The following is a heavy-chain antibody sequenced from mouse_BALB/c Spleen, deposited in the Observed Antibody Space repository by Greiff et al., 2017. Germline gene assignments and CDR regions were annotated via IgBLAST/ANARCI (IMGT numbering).Heavy chain of an antibody. CDR3: ARRAPRYGNYEEFAY. V-gene: IGHV1-7*01. D-gene: IGHD2-10*02. J-gene: IGHJ3*01. Sequence: QVQLQQSGAELAKPGASVKMSCKASGYTFTSYWMHWVKQRPGQGLEWIGYINPSTGYTEYNQKFKDKATLTADKSSSTAYMQLSSLTSEDSAVYYCARRAPRYGNYEEFAYWGQGTLVTVSA. CDR2: INPSTGYT. CDR1: GYTFTSYW.